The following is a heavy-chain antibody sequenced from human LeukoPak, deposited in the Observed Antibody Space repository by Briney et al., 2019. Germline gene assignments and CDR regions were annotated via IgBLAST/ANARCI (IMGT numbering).Heavy chain of an antibody. Sequence: SETLSLTCTVSHGLITNYYWSWIRQSPGKGLEWIGEINHSGSTNYNPSLKSRVTISVDTSKNQFSLKLSSVTAADTAVYYCARVRGVIITLHWFDPWGQGTLVTVSS. J-gene: IGHJ5*02. CDR3: ARVRGVIITLHWFDP. CDR2: INHSGST. CDR1: HGLITNYY. V-gene: IGHV4-34*01. D-gene: IGHD3-10*01.